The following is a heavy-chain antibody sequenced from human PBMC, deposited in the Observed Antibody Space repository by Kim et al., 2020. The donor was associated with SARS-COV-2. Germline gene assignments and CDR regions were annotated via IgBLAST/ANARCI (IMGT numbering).Heavy chain of an antibody. CDR2: IYSGGST. CDR1: GFTVSSNY. D-gene: IGHD3-9*01. V-gene: IGHV3-53*01. J-gene: IGHJ4*02. Sequence: GGSLRLSCAASGFTVSSNYMSWVRQAPGKGLEWVSVIYSGGSTYYADSVKGRFTISRDNSKNTLYLQMNSLRAEDTAVYYCAREGILRYFDSWGQGTLVTVSS. CDR3: AREGILRYFDS.